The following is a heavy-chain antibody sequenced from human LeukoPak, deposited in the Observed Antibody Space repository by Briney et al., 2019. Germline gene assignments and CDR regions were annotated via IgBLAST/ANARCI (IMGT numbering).Heavy chain of an antibody. CDR3: ARGPYELRFLEWSPPTDY. CDR2: IYSGADT. J-gene: IGHJ4*02. Sequence: PGGSLRLSXAASGFPVSSNYMSWVRQAPGKGLEWVSVIYSGADTYYAESVKGRFTISRDNSKNTLYLQMNSLRAEDTAVYYCARGPYELRFLEWSPPTDYWGQGTLVTVSS. D-gene: IGHD3-3*01. CDR1: GFPVSSNY. V-gene: IGHV3-66*02.